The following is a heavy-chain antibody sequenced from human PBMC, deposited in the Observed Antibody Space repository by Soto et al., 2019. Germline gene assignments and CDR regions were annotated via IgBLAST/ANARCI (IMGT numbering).Heavy chain of an antibody. Sequence: PSETLSLTCTVSGGSVNNGNYYWSWIRQPPGKELEWIGYVYYTGSTYSNPSLKSRLTLTIDTSKNQFSLNLTSVTAADTAVYYCARDFRVVRGSSGLLNWFDPWGQGALVTVYS. V-gene: IGHV4-61*01. CDR3: ARDFRVVRGSSGLLNWFDP. J-gene: IGHJ5*02. D-gene: IGHD3-10*01. CDR2: VYYTGST. CDR1: GGSVNNGNYY.